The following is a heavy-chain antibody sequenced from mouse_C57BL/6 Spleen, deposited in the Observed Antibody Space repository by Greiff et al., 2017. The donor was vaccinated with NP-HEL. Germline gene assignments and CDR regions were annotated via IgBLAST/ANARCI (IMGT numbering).Heavy chain of an antibody. CDR3: ASLGDGYPFAY. CDR2: INPYNGGT. Sequence: VQLKQSGPVLVKPGASVKMSCKASGYTFTDYYMNWVKQSHGKSLEWIGVINPYNGGTSYNQKFKGKATLTVDKSSSTAYMELNSLTSEDSAVYYCASLGDGYPFAYWGQGTLVTVSA. J-gene: IGHJ3*01. D-gene: IGHD2-3*01. V-gene: IGHV1-19*01. CDR1: GYTFTDYY.